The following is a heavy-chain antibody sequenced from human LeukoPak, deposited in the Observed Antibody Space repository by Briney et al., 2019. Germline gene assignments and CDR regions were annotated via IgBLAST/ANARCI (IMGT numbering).Heavy chain of an antibody. J-gene: IGHJ4*02. CDR2: IYWDDDK. CDR1: GFALSTSGVG. CDR3: AHRPAGQPFDY. D-gene: IGHD1-14*01. Sequence: SGPTLVKPTQTLTLTCTFSGFALSTSGVGVFCIRHPPGKALEWLALIYWDDDKRYCPSLKSSLTTTKATSKNHVVLTMTNMDPVDTATYYCAHRPAGQPFDYWGQGTLVTVSS. V-gene: IGHV2-5*02.